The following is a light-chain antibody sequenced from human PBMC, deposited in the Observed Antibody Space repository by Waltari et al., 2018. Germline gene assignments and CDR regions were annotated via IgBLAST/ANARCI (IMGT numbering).Light chain of an antibody. V-gene: IGKV1-33*01. CDR1: HDISNY. Sequence: DIQMTQSPSSLSASVGDRVTITCQASHDISNYLTWYQQKPGKAPELLIYDASNLETGVPSRFSGSGSGTDFSFTISSLQPEDIATYYCQQFDNLVYTFGQGTKLEIK. CDR3: QQFDNLVYT. J-gene: IGKJ2*01. CDR2: DAS.